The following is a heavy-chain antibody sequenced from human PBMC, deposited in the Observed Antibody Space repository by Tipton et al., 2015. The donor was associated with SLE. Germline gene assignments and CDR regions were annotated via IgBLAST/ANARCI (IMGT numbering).Heavy chain of an antibody. Sequence: SLRLSCAASGFPFSSYAMNWVRQAPGKGLAWVSASSGETTGYADSVKGRLTISRDNFKDMVFLQMNSLRVEDTAVYYCLHSTSWYYFESWGQGTLVTVSS. D-gene: IGHD6-13*01. CDR2: SSGETT. J-gene: IGHJ4*02. CDR1: GFPFSSYA. CDR3: LHSTSWYYFES. V-gene: IGHV3-23*01.